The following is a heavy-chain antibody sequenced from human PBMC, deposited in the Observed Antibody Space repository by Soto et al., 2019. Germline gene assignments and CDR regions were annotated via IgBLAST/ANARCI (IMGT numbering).Heavy chain of an antibody. CDR3: AKDRSDY. CDR1: GFTFSSYG. J-gene: IGHJ4*02. CDR2: ISYDGSNK. V-gene: IGHV3-30*18. Sequence: QVQLVESGGGVVQPGRSLRLSCAASGFTFSSYGMHWVRQAPGKGLEWVEVISYDGSNKYYADSVKGRFTISRDNSKNTLNLQVNSLRAEDTAEYYCAKDRSDYWGQGTLVTVSS.